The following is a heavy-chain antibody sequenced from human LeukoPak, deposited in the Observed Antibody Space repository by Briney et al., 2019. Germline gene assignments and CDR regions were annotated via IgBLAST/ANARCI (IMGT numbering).Heavy chain of an antibody. CDR2: ISSNGGST. CDR1: GFTFSSYA. Sequence: GGSLRLSCAASGFTFSSYAMHWVRQAPGKGLEYVSAISSNGGSTYYTNSVKGRFTISRDNSKNTLYLQMGSLRAEDMAVYYCARVGYTSYYYYGMDVWGQGTTVTVSS. D-gene: IGHD6-13*01. J-gene: IGHJ6*02. V-gene: IGHV3-64*01. CDR3: ARVGYTSYYYYGMDV.